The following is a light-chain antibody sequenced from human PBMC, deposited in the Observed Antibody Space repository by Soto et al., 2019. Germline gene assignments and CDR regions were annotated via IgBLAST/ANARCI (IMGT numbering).Light chain of an antibody. CDR1: QTVRNNY. CDR2: DAS. V-gene: IGKV3-20*01. Sequence: EFVLTQSPGTLSLSPGERATLSCRASQTVRNNYLAWYQQKPGQAPRLLIYDASSRATGIPDRFSGGGSGTDFTLTISRLETEDFAVFYCQQYGTSEIIFGQGTRLEI. J-gene: IGKJ5*01. CDR3: QQYGTSEII.